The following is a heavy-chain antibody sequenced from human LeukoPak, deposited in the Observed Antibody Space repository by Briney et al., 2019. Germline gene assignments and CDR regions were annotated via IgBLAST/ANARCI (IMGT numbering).Heavy chain of an antibody. J-gene: IGHJ4*02. D-gene: IGHD2-15*01. Sequence: GGSLRLSCAASGFTVSSNYMSWVRQAPGKGLEWVSVIYSGGSTYYADSVKGRFTISRDNSKNTLYLQMNSLRAEDTAVYYCARGAPSRGYCSGGSCYGGYFDYWGQGTLATVSS. V-gene: IGHV3-53*01. CDR2: IYSGGST. CDR1: GFTVSSNY. CDR3: ARGAPSRGYCSGGSCYGGYFDY.